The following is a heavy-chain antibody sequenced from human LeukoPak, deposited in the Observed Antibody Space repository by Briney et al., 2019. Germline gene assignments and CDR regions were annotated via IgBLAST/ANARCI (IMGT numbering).Heavy chain of an antibody. CDR2: INHSGST. V-gene: IGHV4-34*01. D-gene: IGHD2-15*01. CDR1: GGSFSGYY. Sequence: SETLSLTCAVYGGSFSGYYWSWLRQPPGKGLEWIGEINHSGSTNYNPSLTSRVTISVDTSKNQFSLKLSSVTAADTAVYYCARGYCSGGSCYSYYYYNYMDVWGKGTTVTVSS. CDR3: ARGYCSGGSCYSYYYYNYMDV. J-gene: IGHJ6*03.